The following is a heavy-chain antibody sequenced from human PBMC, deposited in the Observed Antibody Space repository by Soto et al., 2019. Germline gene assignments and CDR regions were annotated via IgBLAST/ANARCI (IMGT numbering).Heavy chain of an antibody. CDR1: GFTFSSFG. Sequence: QEQLAESGGGVVQPGSSLRLSCTASGFTFSSFGMSWVRQAAGKGLEWVALIWYDGRKEYYADSVKGRFTISRDDSKNTVYLQMDSLRAEDTAVYYCTREGTFGSGSNEAWFDPWGQGTLVTVSS. CDR2: IWYDGRKE. V-gene: IGHV3-33*08. D-gene: IGHD6-25*01. J-gene: IGHJ5*02. CDR3: TREGTFGSGSNEAWFDP.